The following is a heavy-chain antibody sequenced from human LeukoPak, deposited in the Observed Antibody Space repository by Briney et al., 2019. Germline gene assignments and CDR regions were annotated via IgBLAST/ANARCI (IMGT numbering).Heavy chain of an antibody. J-gene: IGHJ4*02. V-gene: IGHV3-53*01. CDR3: ASPAVWGELSLRY. D-gene: IGHD3-16*02. CDR1: GFTVISNY. Sequence: GGSLRLSCAASGFTVISNYMSWVRQAPGKGLEWVSVIYSGGIYSGGSTYYADSVKGRFTISRDNSKNTVYLQMNSLRAEDTAVYYCASPAVWGELSLRYWGQGTLVTVSS. CDR2: IYSGGIYSGGST.